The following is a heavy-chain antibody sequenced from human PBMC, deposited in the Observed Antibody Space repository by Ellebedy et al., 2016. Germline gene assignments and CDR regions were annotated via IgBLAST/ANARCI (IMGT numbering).Heavy chain of an antibody. J-gene: IGHJ3*02. V-gene: IGHV3-64*04. CDR3: AKAVRRFGEIDAFDI. CDR1: GFTFSSYA. CDR2: ISSNGGST. Sequence: ETLSLTXAASGFTFSSYAMHWVRQAPGKGLEYVSAISSNGGSTYYADSVKGRFTISRDNSKNTLYLQMNSLRAEDTAVYYCAKAVRRFGEIDAFDIWGQGTMVTVSS. D-gene: IGHD3-10*01.